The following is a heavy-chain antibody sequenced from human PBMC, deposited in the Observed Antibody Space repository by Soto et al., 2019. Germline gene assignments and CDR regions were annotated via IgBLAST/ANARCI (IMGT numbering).Heavy chain of an antibody. CDR3: ASHEATVDSRRLHV. V-gene: IGHV4-4*02. Sequence: SETLSLTCAVSGGSISSSNWWSWVRQPPGKGLDWTGEIHHSGTANYNPSLKSRVAISVDTSNSQFSLRLSSVTAADTAVYYFASHEATVDSRRLHVWGQGTLVIVSS. D-gene: IGHD2-21*01. CDR2: IHHSGTA. J-gene: IGHJ4*02. CDR1: GGSISSSNW.